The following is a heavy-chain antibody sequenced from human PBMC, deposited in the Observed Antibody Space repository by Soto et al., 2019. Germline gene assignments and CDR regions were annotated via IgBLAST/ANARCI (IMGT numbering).Heavy chain of an antibody. V-gene: IGHV3-53*01. Sequence: GGSLRLSCAASGFTVSSNYMSWVRQAPGKGLEWVSVIYSGGSTYYADSVKGRFTISRDNSKNTLYLQMNSLRAEDTAVYYCARVVGYYGSGDYGMDVWGQGTTVTVSS. CDR3: ARVVGYYGSGDYGMDV. D-gene: IGHD3-10*01. CDR1: GFTVSSNY. J-gene: IGHJ6*02. CDR2: IYSGGST.